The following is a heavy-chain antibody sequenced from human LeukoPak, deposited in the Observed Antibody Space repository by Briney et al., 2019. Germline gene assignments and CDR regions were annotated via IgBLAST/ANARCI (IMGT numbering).Heavy chain of an antibody. CDR2: ISARGGSR. Sequence: AGYLCLTCAASGCTFCSYAMTWVRRAPGKGLVWVSGISARGGSRYYADSVKGRFTISRDNSKSTLFLKMNSLRGDDTAVYYCAKGFSDYGDYPQGYWGQGTLVTVSS. V-gene: IGHV3-23*01. CDR1: GCTFCSYA. D-gene: IGHD4-17*01. J-gene: IGHJ4*02. CDR3: AKGFSDYGDYPQGY.